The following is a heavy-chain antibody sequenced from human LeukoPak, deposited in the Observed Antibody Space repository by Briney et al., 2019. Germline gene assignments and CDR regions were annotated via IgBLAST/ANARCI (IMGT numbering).Heavy chain of an antibody. D-gene: IGHD3-9*01. CDR2: INPKSGGT. V-gene: IGHV1-2*02. Sequence: ASVKVSCKASGYTFTAYYIHWMRQAPGQAFEWLGWINPKSGGTHYAQKFQGRVTMTEDTSTDTAYMELSSLRSEDTAVYYCATDRIVDWLSLFDYWGQGTLVTVSS. CDR3: ATDRIVDWLSLFDY. J-gene: IGHJ4*02. CDR1: GYTFTAYY.